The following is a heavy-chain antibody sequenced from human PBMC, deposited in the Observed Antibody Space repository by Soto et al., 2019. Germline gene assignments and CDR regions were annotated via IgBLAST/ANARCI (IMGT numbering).Heavy chain of an antibody. Sequence: QVQLVESGGGVVQPGRSLRLSCAASGFTFSSYGMHWVRQAPGKGLEWVAVISYDGSNKYYADSVKGRFTISRDNSKNTLYLQMNSLRAEDTAVYYCAKAGPVGYAVNYYYGMDVWGQGTTVTVSS. CDR1: GFTFSSYG. CDR3: AKAGPVGYAVNYYYGMDV. J-gene: IGHJ6*02. V-gene: IGHV3-30*18. D-gene: IGHD5-12*01. CDR2: ISYDGSNK.